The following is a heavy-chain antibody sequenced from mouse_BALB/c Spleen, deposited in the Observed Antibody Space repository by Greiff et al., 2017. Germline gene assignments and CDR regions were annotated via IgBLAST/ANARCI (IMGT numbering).Heavy chain of an antibody. D-gene: IGHD2-3*01. V-gene: IGHV7-3*02. CDR2: IRNKANGYTT. CDR1: GFTFTDYY. J-gene: IGHJ2*01. CDR3: AREGDGYYVDYFDY. Sequence: EVKLMESGGGLVQPGGSLRLSCATSGFTFTDYYMSWVRQPPGKALEWLGFIRNKANGYTTEYSASVKGRFTISRDNSQSILYLQMNTLRAEDSATYYCAREGDGYYVDYFDYWGQGTTLTVSS.